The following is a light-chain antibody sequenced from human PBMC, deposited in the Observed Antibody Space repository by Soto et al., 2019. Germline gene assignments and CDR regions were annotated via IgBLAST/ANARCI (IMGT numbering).Light chain of an antibody. CDR3: ISYPPPTTLE. CDR2: DVS. J-gene: IGLJ2*01. CDR1: SSDIGAYNY. V-gene: IGLV2-14*03. Sequence: QSALTQPASVSGSPGQSIAISCTGTSSDIGAYNYVSWYQQYPGKAPKLIIYDVSIRPSGVSDRFSGSKSGNTASLTISGLRAEKGAYYYAISYPPPTTLEIGGGPQLPFL.